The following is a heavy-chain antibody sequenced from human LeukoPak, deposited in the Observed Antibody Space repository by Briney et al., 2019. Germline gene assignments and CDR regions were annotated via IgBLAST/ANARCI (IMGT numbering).Heavy chain of an antibody. V-gene: IGHV1-2*06. CDR2: INPNSGST. CDR1: GYTFTGYY. CDR3: ARSRAAEDAFDI. J-gene: IGHJ3*02. D-gene: IGHD6-13*01. Sequence: ASVMVSCKASGYTFTGYYMHWVRQAPGQGLEWMGRINPNSGSTNYAQKFQGRVTMTRDTSISTAYMELSRLRSDDTAVYYCARSRAAEDAFDIWGQGTMVTVSS.